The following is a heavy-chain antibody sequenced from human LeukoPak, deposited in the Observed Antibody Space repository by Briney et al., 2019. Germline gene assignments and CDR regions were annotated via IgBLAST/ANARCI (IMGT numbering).Heavy chain of an antibody. J-gene: IGHJ4*02. V-gene: IGHV3-7*01. D-gene: IGHD3-10*01. CDR3: ARAGSHWHYVY. CDR1: GFTFSGFS. CDR2: IEQDGSER. Sequence: GGSLRLSCAASGFTFSGFSISWVRQSPTKGLEWVANIEQDGSERYYVDSVKGRFTISRDNAKNSLSLQMNNLRVEDTAVYYCARAGSHWHYVYWGQGTVVTVSS.